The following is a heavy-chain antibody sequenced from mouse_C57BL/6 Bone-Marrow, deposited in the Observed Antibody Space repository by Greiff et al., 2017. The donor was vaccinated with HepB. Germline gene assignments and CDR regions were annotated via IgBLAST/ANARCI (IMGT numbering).Heavy chain of an antibody. CDR1: GYTFTSYG. V-gene: IGHV1-81*01. CDR2: LYPRSGNT. D-gene: IGHD2-3*01. Sequence: VQLQQSGAELARPGASVKLSRKASGYTFTSYGISWVKQRTGQGLEWIGELYPRSGNTYYNEKFKGKATLTADKSSSTAYMELRSLTSEDSAVYFGARSKDDGYYGDFAYWGQGTLVTVSA. CDR3: ARSKDDGYYGDFAY. J-gene: IGHJ3*01.